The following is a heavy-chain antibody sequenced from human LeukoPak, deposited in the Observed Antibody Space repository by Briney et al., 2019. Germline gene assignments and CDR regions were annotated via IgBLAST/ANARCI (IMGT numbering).Heavy chain of an antibody. V-gene: IGHV4-39*01. Sequence: PSETLSLTCTVSGGSISSSSHYWGWIRQSPGKGLEWIGSIYYSGTTHNNPTLKSRVTISVDTSKNQFSLKLSSVTAADTSVYYCARQKAAVLFFQHWGQGTLVTVSS. CDR1: GGSISSSSHY. CDR3: ARQKAAVLFFQH. J-gene: IGHJ1*01. D-gene: IGHD6-13*01. CDR2: IYYSGTT.